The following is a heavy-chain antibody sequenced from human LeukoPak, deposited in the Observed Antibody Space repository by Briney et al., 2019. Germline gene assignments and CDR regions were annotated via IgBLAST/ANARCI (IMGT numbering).Heavy chain of an antibody. CDR2: IYTSGST. CDR3: AREVVVITPDAFDI. D-gene: IGHD3-22*01. Sequence: SETLSLTCTVSGGSISSYYWSWIRQPAGKGLEWIGRIYTSGSTNYNPSLKSRVTMSVVTSKNQFSLKLSSVTAADTAVYYCAREVVVITPDAFDIWGQGTMVTVSS. CDR1: GGSISSYY. V-gene: IGHV4-4*07. J-gene: IGHJ3*02.